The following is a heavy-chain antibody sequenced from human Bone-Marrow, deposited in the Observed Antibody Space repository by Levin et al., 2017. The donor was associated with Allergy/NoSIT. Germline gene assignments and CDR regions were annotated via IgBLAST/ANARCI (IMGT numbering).Heavy chain of an antibody. J-gene: IGHJ3*02. CDR3: ARVQDTFWSGYYDAFAI. Sequence: GGSLRLSCTVSGFTFSIYSINWVRQAPGKGLEWVSSISSSGSDMYYVDSVRGRFTISRDNAKNSLTLQMNSLRAEDTAVYYCARVQDTFWSGYYDAFAIWGQATMVTVSS. CDR1: GFTFSIYS. D-gene: IGHD3-3*01. CDR2: ISSSGSDM. V-gene: IGHV3-21*01.